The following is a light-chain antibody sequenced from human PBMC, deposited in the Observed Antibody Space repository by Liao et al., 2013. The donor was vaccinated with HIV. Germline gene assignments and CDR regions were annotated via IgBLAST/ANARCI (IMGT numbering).Light chain of an antibody. Sequence: SYELTQPPSVSVAPGKTARITCGGNNIGSKSVHWYQQKPGQAPVLVIYQDTNRPSGIPERFSGSKSGNTATLTISGTQAMDEADYYCQAWDTTTAVFGGGTKLTVL. CDR3: QAWDTTTAV. CDR1: NIGSKS. V-gene: IGLV3-21*01. J-gene: IGLJ2*01. CDR2: QDT.